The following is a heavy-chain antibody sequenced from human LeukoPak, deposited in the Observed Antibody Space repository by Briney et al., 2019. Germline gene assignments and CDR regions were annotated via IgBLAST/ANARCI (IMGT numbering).Heavy chain of an antibody. CDR3: AGGSYGAGRQPDY. CDR2: INSVGTGA. V-gene: IGHV3-74*01. CDR1: GFTFSSYW. J-gene: IGHJ4*02. D-gene: IGHD3-10*01. Sequence: GGSLRLSCAPAGFTFSSYWLHWVRQAPGEWLVWVSRINSVGTGATYADSVRGRFTFSTDNAKTTLNLQMRSLRAEDRAIDYCAGGSYGAGRQPDYWGQGNLVTVSS.